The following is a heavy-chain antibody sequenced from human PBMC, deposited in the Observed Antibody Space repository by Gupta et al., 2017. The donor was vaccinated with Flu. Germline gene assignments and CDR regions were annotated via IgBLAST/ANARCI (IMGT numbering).Heavy chain of an antibody. CDR3: ARDGGYSSSYFPLHNTNYYYGRDV. CDR1: GYTFTSYY. J-gene: IGHJ6*02. CDR2: INPSGGST. Sequence: VQLLQSGAEVTKPGASVQLSCNASGYTFTSYYMHCVRQAPGQGLEWMGIINPSGGSTSYEQKVQGRVTMTRETSTSTVYRELSSLRSEDTAVYYCARDGGYSSSYFPLHNTNYYYGRDVWGQGTTVTVSS. V-gene: IGHV1-46*01. D-gene: IGHD1-26*01.